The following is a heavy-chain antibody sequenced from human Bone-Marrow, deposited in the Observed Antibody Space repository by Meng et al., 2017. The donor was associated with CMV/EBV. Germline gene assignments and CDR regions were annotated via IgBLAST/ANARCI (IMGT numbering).Heavy chain of an antibody. V-gene: IGHV3-30*02. D-gene: IGHD5-18*01. J-gene: IGHJ6*02. CDR2: IRYDGINK. CDR1: GFTFSRYG. CDR3: AKLRGRRQLALSDYGMYV. Sequence: GGSLRLSCAASGFTFSRYGMHWVRQAPGKGLEWVTFIRYDGINKYYADSVKGRFTISRDNSKNTLYLQMNSLRAEDTAVYYCAKLRGRRQLALSDYGMYVWGQGTTVTVSS.